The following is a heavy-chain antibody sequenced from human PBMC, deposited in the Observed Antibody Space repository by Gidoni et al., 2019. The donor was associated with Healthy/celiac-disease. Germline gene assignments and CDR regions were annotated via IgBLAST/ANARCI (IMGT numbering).Heavy chain of an antibody. J-gene: IGHJ6*03. Sequence: EVQLVESGGVGVQPGGSRRLSCAASRFTFDDYTMHWVRQAPGKGLSWVFLISWDGGSTYYADSVKGRFTISRDNSKNSLYLHMNSLRTEDTALYYCAKDSCSSTSCTSYYYYYYMDVWGKGTPVTVSS. D-gene: IGHD2-2*01. CDR2: ISWDGGST. V-gene: IGHV3-43*01. CDR3: AKDSCSSTSCTSYYYYYYMDV. CDR1: RFTFDDYT.